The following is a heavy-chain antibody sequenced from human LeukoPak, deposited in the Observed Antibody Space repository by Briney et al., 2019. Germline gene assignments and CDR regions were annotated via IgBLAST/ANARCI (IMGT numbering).Heavy chain of an antibody. CDR1: GGSISSSSYY. CDR2: IYYSGST. J-gene: IGHJ3*02. CDR3: ARARDYYDSSGYDAFDI. D-gene: IGHD3-22*01. V-gene: IGHV4-39*07. Sequence: SETLSLTCTVSGGSISSSSYYWGWIRQPPGKGLEWIGSIYYSGSTYYNPSLKSRVTISVDTSKNQFSLKLSSVTAADTAVYYCARARDYYDSSGYDAFDIWGQGTMVTVSS.